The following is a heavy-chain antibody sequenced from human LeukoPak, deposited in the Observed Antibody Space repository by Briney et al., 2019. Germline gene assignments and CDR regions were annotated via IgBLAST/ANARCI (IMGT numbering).Heavy chain of an antibody. CDR1: GFTFDDYA. CDR3: AKGLRYYYDSSGLSNYYYGMDV. D-gene: IGHD3-22*01. CDR2: ISGDGGST. V-gene: IGHV3-43*02. Sequence: GGSLRLSCAASGFTFDDYAMHWVRQAPGKGLEWVSLISGDGGSTYYADSVKGRFTISRDNSKNSLYLQMNSLRTEDTASYYCAKGLRYYYDSSGLSNYYYGMDVWGQGTTVTVSS. J-gene: IGHJ6*02.